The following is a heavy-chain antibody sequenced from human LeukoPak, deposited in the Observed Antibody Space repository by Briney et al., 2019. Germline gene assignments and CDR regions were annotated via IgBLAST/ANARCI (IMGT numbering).Heavy chain of an antibody. CDR2: ISSSSSYI. Sequence: TGGSLRLSCAASGFTSSSYSMNWVRQAPGKGLEWVSSISSSSSYIYYADSVKGRFTISRDNAKNSLYLQMNSLRAEDTAVYYCARAVLGGDWNPSTFDYWGQGTLVTVSS. CDR3: ARAVLGGDWNPSTFDY. D-gene: IGHD1-1*01. CDR1: GFTSSSYS. V-gene: IGHV3-21*01. J-gene: IGHJ4*02.